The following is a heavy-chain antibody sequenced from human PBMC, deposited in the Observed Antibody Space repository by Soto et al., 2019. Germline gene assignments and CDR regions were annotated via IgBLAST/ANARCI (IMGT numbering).Heavy chain of an antibody. CDR1: GGSISNSNYY. Sequence: SETLSLTCIVSGGSISNSNYYWGWIRQPPGKGLEWIGSMYYTGSTYYNPSLESRVTISVDTSKDQFSLELTSVTAADTAVYYCARQNDGMDVWGQGTTVTVSS. CDR2: MYYTGST. CDR3: ARQNDGMDV. J-gene: IGHJ6*02. V-gene: IGHV4-39*01.